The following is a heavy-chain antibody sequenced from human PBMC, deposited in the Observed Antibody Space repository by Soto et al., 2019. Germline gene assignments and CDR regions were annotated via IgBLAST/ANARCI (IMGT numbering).Heavy chain of an antibody. J-gene: IGHJ4*02. Sequence: EVQLLESGGGLVQPGGPLRLSCAASGFTFSSNSMSWVRQAPGKGLEWVSSISGSGGNTYYADSVKGRFTISRDNSKNTLYLQMNSLRAEDTAVYYCAKVFSSPRPGLGSFDSWGQGTLVTVSS. D-gene: IGHD2-2*01. V-gene: IGHV3-23*01. CDR3: AKVFSSPRPGLGSFDS. CDR1: GFTFSSNS. CDR2: ISGSGGNT.